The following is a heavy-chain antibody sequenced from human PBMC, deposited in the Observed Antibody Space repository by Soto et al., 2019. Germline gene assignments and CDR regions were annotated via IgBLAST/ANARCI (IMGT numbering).Heavy chain of an antibody. CDR2: ISSNGGST. J-gene: IGHJ6*02. Sequence: GGSLRLSCSASGFTFSSYAMHWVRQAPGKGLEYVSAISSNGGSTYYADSEKGRFTISRDNSKNTLYLQMSSLRAEDTAVYYCVKGEDYCSSTGCSGYYYYGMDVWGQGTTVTVSS. V-gene: IGHV3-64D*08. D-gene: IGHD2-2*01. CDR3: VKGEDYCSSTGCSGYYYYGMDV. CDR1: GFTFSSYA.